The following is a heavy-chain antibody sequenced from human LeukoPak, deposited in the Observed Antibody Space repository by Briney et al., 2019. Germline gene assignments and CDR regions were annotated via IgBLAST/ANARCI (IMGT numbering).Heavy chain of an antibody. Sequence: GGSLRLSCAASGFTFSSYMMNWVRQAPGKGLEWISSISSSSSYIYNADSVKGRFTISRDNAKNSLYLQMNSLRAEDTAVYYRARDGSMDYGDYAEPFDYWGQGTLVTVSS. J-gene: IGHJ4*02. CDR3: ARDGSMDYGDYAEPFDY. V-gene: IGHV3-21*01. CDR1: GFTFSSYM. D-gene: IGHD4-17*01. CDR2: ISSSSSYI.